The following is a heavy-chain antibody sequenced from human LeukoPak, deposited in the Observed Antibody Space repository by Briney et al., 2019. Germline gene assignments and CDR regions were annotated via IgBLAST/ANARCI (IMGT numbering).Heavy chain of an antibody. D-gene: IGHD6-13*01. CDR1: GFTFSSYG. CDR2: ISYDGSNK. J-gene: IGHJ5*02. CDR3: AKAITGIAAAGTT. Sequence: PGGSLRLSCAASGFTFSSYGMHWVRQAPGKGLEWVAVISYDGSNKYYADSVKGRFTISRDNSKNTLYLQMNSLRAEDTAVYYCAKAITGIAAAGTTWGQGTLVTVSP. V-gene: IGHV3-30*18.